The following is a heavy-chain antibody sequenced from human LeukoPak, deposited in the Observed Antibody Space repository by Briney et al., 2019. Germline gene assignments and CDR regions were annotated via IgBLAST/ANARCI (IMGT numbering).Heavy chain of an antibody. Sequence: QSGGSLRLSCEASGFTFDAYAMHWVRQAPGKGLEWVSLINKDGSATYYADSVKGRFTISRDNSKNSLYLQMNSLRSEDTALYYCATWALYHSLDVWGQGTTVTVSS. J-gene: IGHJ6*02. CDR1: GFTFDAYA. V-gene: IGHV3-43*02. D-gene: IGHD1-26*01. CDR3: ATWALYHSLDV. CDR2: INKDGSAT.